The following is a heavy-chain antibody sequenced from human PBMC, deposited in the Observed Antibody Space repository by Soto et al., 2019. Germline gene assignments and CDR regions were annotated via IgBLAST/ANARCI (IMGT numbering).Heavy chain of an antibody. Sequence: SETLSLTCTVSGGSISSYYWSWIRQPPGKGLEWIGYIYYSGSTNYNPSLKSRVTISVDTSKNQFSLKLSSVTAADTAVYYCASWQDWGQGTPVTVSS. J-gene: IGHJ4*02. V-gene: IGHV4-59*01. CDR2: IYYSGST. CDR3: ASWQD. CDR1: GGSISSYY.